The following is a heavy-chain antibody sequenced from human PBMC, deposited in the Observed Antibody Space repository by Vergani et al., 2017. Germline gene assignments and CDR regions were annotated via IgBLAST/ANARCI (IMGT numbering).Heavy chain of an antibody. V-gene: IGHV3-23*01. CDR1: GFTFSTYA. CDR3: AKRELGSRFDY. CDR2: VGGSSGST. Sequence: EVQLLESGGGLVQPGGSLRLSCAASGFTFSTYAMSWVRQAPGKGLEWVSAVGGSSGSTYYADSVKGRFTISRDNSKNTLYLQMNSLRAEDTAVYYCAKRELGSRFDYWGQGTLVTVSS. D-gene: IGHD1-26*01. J-gene: IGHJ4*02.